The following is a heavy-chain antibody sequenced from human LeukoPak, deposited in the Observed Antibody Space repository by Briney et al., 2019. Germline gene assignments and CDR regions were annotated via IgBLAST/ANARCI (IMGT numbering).Heavy chain of an antibody. Sequence: ASVKVSCKASGYTFTRYYMHWVRQAHGQGLEWMGWINPNSGGTNYAQKFQGRVTMTRDTSISTAYMEMSRLRSGETAVYYCARGTYSGSSSVYWGQGTLVTVSS. V-gene: IGHV1-2*02. D-gene: IGHD6-13*01. J-gene: IGHJ4*02. CDR3: ARGTYSGSSSVY. CDR2: INPNSGGT. CDR1: GYTFTRYY.